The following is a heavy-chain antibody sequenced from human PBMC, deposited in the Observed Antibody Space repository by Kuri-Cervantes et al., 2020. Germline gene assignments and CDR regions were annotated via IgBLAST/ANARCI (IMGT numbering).Heavy chain of an antibody. CDR1: GGSISSGDYY. CDR2: MFYSGTT. J-gene: IGHJ5*02. CDR3: AREDDFLGTNWFDP. Sequence: SETLSLTCTVSGGSISSGDYYWSWIRQPPGKGLEWIGSMFYSGTTDCNPSLKSRVTLSVDTSKTQFSLKLTSVTAADTAVYYCAREDDFLGTNWFDPWGQGTLVTVSS. D-gene: IGHD3-3*01. V-gene: IGHV4-61*08.